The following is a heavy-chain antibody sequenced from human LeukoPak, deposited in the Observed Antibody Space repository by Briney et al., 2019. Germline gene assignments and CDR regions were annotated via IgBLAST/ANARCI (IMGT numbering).Heavy chain of an antibody. Sequence: SETLSLTCTVSGGSISSSSYYWGWIRQPPGKGLEWIGSIYYSRSTYYNPSLKSRVTISVDTSKNQFSLKLSSVTAADTAVYYCARHRFAYLEPAANYFDYWGQGTLVTVSS. CDR1: GGSISSSSYY. CDR3: ARHRFAYLEPAANYFDY. CDR2: IYYSRST. V-gene: IGHV4-39*01. D-gene: IGHD2-2*01. J-gene: IGHJ4*02.